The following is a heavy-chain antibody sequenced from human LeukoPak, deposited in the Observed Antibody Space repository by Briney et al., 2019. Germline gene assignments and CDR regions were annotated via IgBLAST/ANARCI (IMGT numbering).Heavy chain of an antibody. J-gene: IGHJ5*02. Sequence: SETLSLTCTVSGDSITNYYRSWIRQPPGKGLEWIGYIYNIGSTNYNPSLKSRVTISLDTSKNQFSLKVTSVTAADTAVYYCARLLSGRNNWFDPWGQGTLVTVSS. D-gene: IGHD3-10*01. CDR1: GDSITNYY. CDR3: ARLLSGRNNWFDP. V-gene: IGHV4-59*01. CDR2: IYNIGST.